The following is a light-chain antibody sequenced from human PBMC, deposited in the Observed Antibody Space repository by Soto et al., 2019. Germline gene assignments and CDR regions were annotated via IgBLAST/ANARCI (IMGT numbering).Light chain of an antibody. CDR1: QSLLSSSTRKTY. Sequence: IVVTQSPDSLAVSLGERATINCRSSQSLLSSSTRKTYLAWYQQRVGQPPKLLIYWTSTRLSGVPERFSGRGSGTDFTLTIDGLQAEDVAVYFCQQYHSFPWTFGQGTKVEIK. J-gene: IGKJ1*01. CDR3: QQYHSFPWT. V-gene: IGKV4-1*01. CDR2: WTS.